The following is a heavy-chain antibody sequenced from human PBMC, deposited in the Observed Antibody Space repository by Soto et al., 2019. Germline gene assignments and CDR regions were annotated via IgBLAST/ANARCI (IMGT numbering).Heavy chain of an antibody. CDR3: AKDRYDFWSGVYGMDV. J-gene: IGHJ6*02. Sequence: PGGSLRLSCAASGFTFSSYGMHWVRQAPGKGLEWVAVISYDGSNKYYADSVKGRFTISRDNSKNTLYLQMNSLRAEDTAVYYCAKDRYDFWSGVYGMDVWGQGTTVTVSS. D-gene: IGHD3-3*01. CDR1: GFTFSSYG. V-gene: IGHV3-30*18. CDR2: ISYDGSNK.